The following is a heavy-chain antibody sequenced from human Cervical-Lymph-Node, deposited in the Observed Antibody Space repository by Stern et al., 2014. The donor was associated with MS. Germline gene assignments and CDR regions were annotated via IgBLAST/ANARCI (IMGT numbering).Heavy chain of an antibody. Sequence: EVQLLESGGDLVQPGGSLRLSCAASGFTFNKNAMSWVRQAPGKGLEWVSAVGNAGESTYYADSVKGRFTISRDNSKNTVFLQMNSLRAEDTAIYYCAKGSSGWPYYFDYWGQGTLVIVSS. CDR1: GFTFNKNA. CDR3: AKGSSGWPYYFDY. V-gene: IGHV3-23*01. CDR2: VGNAGEST. D-gene: IGHD6-19*01. J-gene: IGHJ4*02.